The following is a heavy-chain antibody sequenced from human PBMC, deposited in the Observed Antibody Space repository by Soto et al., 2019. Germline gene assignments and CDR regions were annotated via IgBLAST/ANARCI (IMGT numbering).Heavy chain of an antibody. CDR3: AGGSSRWDY. CDR1: GGSISSFY. CDR2: IYSGGRN. J-gene: IGHJ4*02. Sequence: SETLCLTWTVSGGSISSFYWSWIRQPAGKGLEWIGRIYSGGRNNYNPSLKSRVTMSVDTSKNQFSLRLSSATAADTAMYDCAGGSSRWDYWGQGTLVTVSS. D-gene: IGHD6-13*01. V-gene: IGHV4-4*07.